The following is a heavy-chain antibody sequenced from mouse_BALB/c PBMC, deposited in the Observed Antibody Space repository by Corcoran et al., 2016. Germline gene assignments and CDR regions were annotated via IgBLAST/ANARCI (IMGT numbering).Heavy chain of an antibody. CDR2: INTYTGEP. CDR3: ALDRYGYFYY. D-gene: IGHD2-14*01. Sequence: QIQLVQSGPELKKPGETVKISFKASGYTFTNYGMNWVKQAPGKGLKWMGWINTYTGEPTYADDFKGRFAFSLETSASTAYLQINNLKNEDMATYFCALDRYGYFYYWGQGTTLTVSS. CDR1: GYTFTNYG. J-gene: IGHJ2*01. V-gene: IGHV9-1*02.